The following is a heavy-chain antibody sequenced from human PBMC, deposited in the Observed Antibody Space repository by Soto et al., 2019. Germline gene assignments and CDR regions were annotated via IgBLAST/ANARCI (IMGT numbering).Heavy chain of an antibody. CDR1: GFTFSTYA. D-gene: IGHD6-19*01. Sequence: GGSLRLSCAASGFTFSTYAMSWVRQAPGKGLEWVSAISGSGVITYYADSVKGRFTISRDNSKNTLYLQMNSLRADDTAVYYCAKARVGVAPTGYWGQGTLVTVSS. V-gene: IGHV3-23*01. J-gene: IGHJ4*02. CDR2: ISGSGVIT. CDR3: AKARVGVAPTGY.